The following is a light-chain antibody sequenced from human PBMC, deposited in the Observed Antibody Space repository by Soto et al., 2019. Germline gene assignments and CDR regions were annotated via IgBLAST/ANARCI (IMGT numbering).Light chain of an antibody. Sequence: DIQMTQSPSSLSASVGDRVTITCRASQSISGYLNWYQQKPGKAPKLLIYAAPSLQSGVPLRFSGSGSGTDFTLTISSLQPEDFATYYCQQSYTIPWTFGQGTKVEIK. V-gene: IGKV1-39*01. CDR2: AAP. J-gene: IGKJ1*01. CDR3: QQSYTIPWT. CDR1: QSISGY.